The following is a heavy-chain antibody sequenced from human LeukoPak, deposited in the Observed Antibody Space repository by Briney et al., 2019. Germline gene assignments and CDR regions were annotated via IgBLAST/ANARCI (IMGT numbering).Heavy chain of an antibody. J-gene: IGHJ4*02. V-gene: IGHV4-59*08. CDR2: IYSSGNT. CDR1: GGSISTYY. Sequence: SETLSLTCTVSGGSISTYYWTWIRQPPGKWLEWIGYIYSSGNTNYNPSLSSRVTISLDTSKNQFSLMLRSLTAADTAVYYCARRYTASPGERFDYWGQGILVTVSS. D-gene: IGHD2-2*02. CDR3: ARRYTASPGERFDY.